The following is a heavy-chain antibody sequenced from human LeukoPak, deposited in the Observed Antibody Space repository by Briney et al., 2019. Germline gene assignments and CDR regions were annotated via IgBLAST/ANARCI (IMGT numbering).Heavy chain of an antibody. D-gene: IGHD4-17*01. V-gene: IGHV1-18*04. CDR2: ISAYNGST. CDR3: ARDHDYGDYVLPLDY. CDR1: GYTFTSYG. J-gene: IGHJ4*02. Sequence: ASVKVSCKASGYTFTSYGISWVRQAPGQGLEWMGWISAYNGSTNYAQKLQGRVTMTTDTSTSTAYMELRSLRSDDTAVYYCARDHDYGDYVLPLDYWGQGTLVTVSS.